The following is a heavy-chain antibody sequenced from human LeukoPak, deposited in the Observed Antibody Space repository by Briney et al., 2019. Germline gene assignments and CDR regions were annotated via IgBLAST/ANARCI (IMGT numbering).Heavy chain of an antibody. V-gene: IGHV3-30*04. CDR1: GFTFSSYA. CDR3: ARARFYSYDTSGPYAIDY. Sequence: AGGSLRLSCAASGFTFSSYAMHWVRQAPGKGLEWVAVISYDGSNKYYADSVKGRFTISRDNAKNSLYLQMSSLRAEDTAVYYCARARFYSYDTSGPYAIDYWGQGTLVTVSS. J-gene: IGHJ4*02. D-gene: IGHD3-22*01. CDR2: ISYDGSNK.